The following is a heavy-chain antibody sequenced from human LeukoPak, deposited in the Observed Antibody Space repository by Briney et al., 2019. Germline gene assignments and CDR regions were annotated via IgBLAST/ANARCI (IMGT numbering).Heavy chain of an antibody. CDR3: AGSPLAFYDSSGYPRVWFDP. Sequence: PSETLSLTCTVSGGSISSYYWSWIRQPPGKGLEWIGYIYYSGSTNYNPSLKSRVTISVDTSKNQFSLKLSSVTAADTAVYYCAGSPLAFYDSSGYPRVWFDPWGQGTLVTVSS. CDR1: GGSISSYY. D-gene: IGHD3-22*01. V-gene: IGHV4-59*12. J-gene: IGHJ5*02. CDR2: IYYSGST.